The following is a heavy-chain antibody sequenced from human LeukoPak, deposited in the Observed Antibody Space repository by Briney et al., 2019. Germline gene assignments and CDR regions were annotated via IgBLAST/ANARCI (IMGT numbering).Heavy chain of an antibody. CDR1: ADSISDYY. CDR2: FHNSGTS. J-gene: IGHJ4*02. Sequence: SETLSLTCTVSADSISDYYRGWIRQPPGKGLEWIGYFHNSGTSTYNPSLKSRVTISADTSKNQFSLKLNSLTTADTAVYYCTRGAGWLIDYWGQGILVTVSS. V-gene: IGHV4-59*01. D-gene: IGHD3-16*01. CDR3: TRGAGWLIDY.